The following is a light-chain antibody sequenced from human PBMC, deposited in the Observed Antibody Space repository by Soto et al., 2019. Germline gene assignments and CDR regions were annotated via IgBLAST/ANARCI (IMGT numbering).Light chain of an antibody. Sequence: ESMLTQSPGTLSLSPGERATLSCRASQSVDSRFLTWYQQKPGQTPRLLIYGTSIRATGIPDRFSGSGSGTDFTLIISRVEPEDSAVYYCLQVGTSPPAFTFGQGTKLEI. CDR2: GTS. CDR3: LQVGTSPPAFT. V-gene: IGKV3-20*01. CDR1: QSVDSRF. J-gene: IGKJ2*01.